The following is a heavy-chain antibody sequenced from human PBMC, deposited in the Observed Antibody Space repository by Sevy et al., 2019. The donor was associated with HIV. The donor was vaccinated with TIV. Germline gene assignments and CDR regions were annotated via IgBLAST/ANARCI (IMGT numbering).Heavy chain of an antibody. CDR3: ARDRGVTMVPQR. CDR1: GYIFTSYY. J-gene: IGHJ1*01. Sequence: ASVKVSCKASGYIFTSYYMHWVRQAPGQGLEWMGIINPNGGSTSYAQKFQGRVTMTRDTSTGTVYMELSSLRSEDTAVYYCARDRGVTMVPQRWGQGTLVTVSS. CDR2: INPNGGST. D-gene: IGHD3-10*01. V-gene: IGHV1-46*03.